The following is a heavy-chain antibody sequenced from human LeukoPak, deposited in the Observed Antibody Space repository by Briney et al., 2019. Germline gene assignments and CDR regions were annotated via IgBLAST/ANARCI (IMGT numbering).Heavy chain of an antibody. CDR2: ISQNGTT. CDR1: GGSISRARW. J-gene: IGHJ5*02. V-gene: IGHV4-4*02. D-gene: IGHD4-17*01. CDR3: ATCRDEFGDYGFTS. Sequence: SETLSLTCAVSGGSISRARWWNWVRQPPGKGLEWIGEISQNGTTNYHPSLKSRVTISVDKSKNQFSLKMSSVTAADTAVYYCATCRDEFGDYGFTSWGQGTLVAVSS.